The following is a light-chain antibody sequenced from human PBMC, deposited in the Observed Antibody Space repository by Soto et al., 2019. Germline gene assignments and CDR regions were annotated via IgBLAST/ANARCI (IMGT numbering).Light chain of an antibody. Sequence: QAVVTQPPSASGTPGQRVSMSCSGSSSNIGSNTVNWYQQFPGTAPKLLIYYNNQRPSGVPDRFSGSKSGTSASLAIRGLQSEDEADYYCSTWDDSLNAVLFGGGTKLTVL. CDR1: SSNIGSNT. V-gene: IGLV1-44*01. CDR3: STWDDSLNAVL. J-gene: IGLJ2*01. CDR2: YNN.